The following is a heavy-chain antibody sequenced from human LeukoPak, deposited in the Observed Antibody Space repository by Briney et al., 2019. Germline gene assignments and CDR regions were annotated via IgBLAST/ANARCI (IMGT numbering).Heavy chain of an antibody. D-gene: IGHD3-22*01. CDR1: GFTFSSYG. J-gene: IGHJ4*02. CDR2: ISYDGSNK. V-gene: IGHV3-30*18. Sequence: GRSLRLSCAASGFTFSSYGMHWVRQAPGKGLEWVAVISYDGSNKYYADSVKGRFTISRDNSKNTLYLQMNSLRAEDTAVYYCAKSPWGDSSGHYSDYWGQGTLVTVSS. CDR3: AKSPWGDSSGHYSDY.